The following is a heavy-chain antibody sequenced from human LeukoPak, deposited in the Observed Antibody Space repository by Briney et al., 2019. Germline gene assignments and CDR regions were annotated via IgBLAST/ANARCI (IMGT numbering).Heavy chain of an antibody. J-gene: IGHJ6*03. D-gene: IGHD2-21*01. CDR1: GYTFTGYY. CDR3: ARELAGGAIRYYYYMDV. CDR2: INPNSGGT. V-gene: IGHV1-2*02. Sequence: ASVKVSCKASGYTFTGYYMHWVRQAPGQGLEWMGWINPNSGGTNYAQKFQGRVTMTRDTSISTAYMELSRLRSDDTAVYYCARELAGGAIRYYYYMDVWGKGTTVTVSS.